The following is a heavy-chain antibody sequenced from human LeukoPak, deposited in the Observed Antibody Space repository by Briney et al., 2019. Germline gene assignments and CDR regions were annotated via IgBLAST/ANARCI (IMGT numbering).Heavy chain of an antibody. CDR2: IYYSGST. V-gene: IGHV4-59*06. CDR1: GGSISSYY. J-gene: IGHJ6*02. D-gene: IGHD3-3*01. CDR3: ARERLTTFYYYGMDV. Sequence: PSETLSLTCTVSGGSISSYYWSWIRQPPGKGLEWIGYIYYSGSTYYNPSLKSRVTISVDTSKNQFSLKLSSVTAADTAVYYCARERLTTFYYYGMDVWGQGTTVTVSS.